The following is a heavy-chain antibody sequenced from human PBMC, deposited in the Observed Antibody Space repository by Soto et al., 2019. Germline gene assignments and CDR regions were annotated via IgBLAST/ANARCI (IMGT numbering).Heavy chain of an antibody. V-gene: IGHV1-69*13. CDR1: GGTFSSYA. CDR3: ARALEATKTPYYYYYGMDV. Sequence: ASVKVSCKASGGTFSSYAISWVRQAPGQGLEWMGGIIPIFGTANYAQKFQGRVTITADESTSTAYMELSSLRSEDTAVYYCARALEATKTPYYYYYGMDVWGQGTTVTVSS. CDR2: IIPIFGTA. D-gene: IGHD5-12*01. J-gene: IGHJ6*02.